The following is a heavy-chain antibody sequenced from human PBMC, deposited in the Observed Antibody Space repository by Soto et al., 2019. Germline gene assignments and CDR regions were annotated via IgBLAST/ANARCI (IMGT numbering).Heavy chain of an antibody. CDR3: AREIGEYQLLPYNWFDP. D-gene: IGHD2-2*01. Sequence: SLRLSCAASGFTFGSYGMHWVRQAAIKGLEWVAVIWYDGSNKYYADSVKGRFTISRDNSKNTLYLQMNSLRAEDTAVYYCAREIGEYQLLPYNWFDPWGQGTLVTVSS. CDR2: IWYDGSNK. J-gene: IGHJ5*02. CDR1: GFTFGSYG. V-gene: IGHV3-33*01.